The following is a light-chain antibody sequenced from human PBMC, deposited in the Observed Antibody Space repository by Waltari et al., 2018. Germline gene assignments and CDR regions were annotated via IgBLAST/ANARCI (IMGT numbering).Light chain of an antibody. CDR2: DVN. J-gene: IGLJ2*01. Sequence: QSSLTQPASVSGSPGQSITISCAGTTSDVAAYTFFSWYQHHPGKAPKLIIYDVNSRPSGVSNRFSGSKSGNTASLTISELQAEDEADYYCSSFTSDSTWVFGAGTKLTVL. V-gene: IGLV2-14*03. CDR1: TSDVAAYTF. CDR3: SSFTSDSTWV.